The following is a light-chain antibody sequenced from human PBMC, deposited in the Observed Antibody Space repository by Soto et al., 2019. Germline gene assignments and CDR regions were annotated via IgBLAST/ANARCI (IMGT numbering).Light chain of an antibody. Sequence: NFMLPQPHSVSESPGKTVTISCTRSSGSIASNDVQWYQQRPGSAPTTVIYENNQRPSGVPDRFSGSTDGSSNSASLTISGLQTEDEADYYCQSYDSSTVVFGGGTQLTVL. CDR1: SGSIASND. CDR2: ENN. J-gene: IGLJ2*01. V-gene: IGLV6-57*04. CDR3: QSYDSSTVV.